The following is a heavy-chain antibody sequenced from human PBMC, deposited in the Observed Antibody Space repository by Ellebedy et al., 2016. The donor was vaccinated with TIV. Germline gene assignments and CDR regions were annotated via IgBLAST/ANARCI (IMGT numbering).Heavy chain of an antibody. Sequence: SETLSLXXTVSGGSTSSSSYYWGWIRQPPGKGLEWIGSISYSGSTYYNPSLKSRVTMSVDSSKNQFSLKLRSVTAADTAVYYCAVGSHSRPLRTFYYYMDVWGKGTTVTVSS. V-gene: IGHV4-39*01. CDR2: ISYSGST. CDR3: AVGSHSRPLRTFYYYMDV. CDR1: GGSTSSSSYY. J-gene: IGHJ6*03. D-gene: IGHD6-13*01.